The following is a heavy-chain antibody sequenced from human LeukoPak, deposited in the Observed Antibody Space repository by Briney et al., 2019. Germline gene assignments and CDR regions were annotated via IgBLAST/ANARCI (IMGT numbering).Heavy chain of an antibody. J-gene: IGHJ5*02. V-gene: IGHV1-69*05. CDR1: GYTFTGYY. CDR2: IIPIFGTA. D-gene: IGHD1-7*01. CDR3: ARDNYAGANWFDP. Sequence: SVKVSCKASGYTFTGYYMHWVRQAPGQGLEWMGGIIPIFGTANYAQKFQGRVTITTDESTSTAYMELSSLRSEDTAVYYCARDNYAGANWFDPWGQGTLVTVTS.